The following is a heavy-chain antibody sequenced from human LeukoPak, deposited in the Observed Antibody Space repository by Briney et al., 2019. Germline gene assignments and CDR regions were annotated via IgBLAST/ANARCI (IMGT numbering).Heavy chain of an antibody. D-gene: IGHD2/OR15-2a*01. V-gene: IGHV4-59*08. CDR3: ARHLRQRASLLFGMDV. CDR1: GGSISTFY. Sequence: SEALSLTCTVSGGSISTFYWSWIRQPPGKGLEWIAYMYYTGSTNYNPSLKSRVSITIDTSKNQFSLRLSSVTAADTAVYYCARHLRQRASLLFGMDVWGQGTTVTVSS. CDR2: MYYTGST. J-gene: IGHJ6*02.